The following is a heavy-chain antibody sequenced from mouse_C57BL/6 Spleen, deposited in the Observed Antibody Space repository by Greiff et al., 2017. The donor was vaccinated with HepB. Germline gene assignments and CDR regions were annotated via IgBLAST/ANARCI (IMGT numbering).Heavy chain of an antibody. Sequence: VQLKESGAELVRPGASVTLSCKASGYTFTDYEMHWVKQTPVHGLEWIGAIDPETGGTAYNQKFKGKAILTADKSSSSAYMELRSLTSEDSAVYYCTGSSGLYYFDYWGQGTTLTVSS. J-gene: IGHJ2*01. CDR2: IDPETGGT. CDR3: TGSSGLYYFDY. CDR1: GYTFTDYE. D-gene: IGHD3-2*02. V-gene: IGHV1-15*01.